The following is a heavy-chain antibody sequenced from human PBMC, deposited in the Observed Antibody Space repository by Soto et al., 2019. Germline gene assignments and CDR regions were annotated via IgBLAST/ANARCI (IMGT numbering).Heavy chain of an antibody. D-gene: IGHD2-15*01. CDR2: IIPIFGTA. CDR1: GGTFSSYA. Sequence: SVKVSCKASGGTFSSYAISRVRQAPGQGLEWMGGIIPIFGTANYAQKFQGRVTITADESTSTAYMELSSLRSEDTAVYYCARDRSDIAQRGGMDVWGQGTTVTVSS. CDR3: ARDRSDIAQRGGMDV. J-gene: IGHJ6*02. V-gene: IGHV1-69*13.